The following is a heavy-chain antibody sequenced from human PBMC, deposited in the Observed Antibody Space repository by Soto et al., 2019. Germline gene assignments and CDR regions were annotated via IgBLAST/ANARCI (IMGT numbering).Heavy chain of an antibody. D-gene: IGHD1-26*01. V-gene: IGHV4-34*01. J-gene: IGHJ6*02. Sequence: QVQLQQWGAGLLKPSETLSLTCAVYGGSFSGYYWSWIRQPPGKGLEWIGEINHSGSTNYNPSLKRRVTISVDTSKNQFSLKLSSVTAADTAVYYCARAGVGATVVTGTVLAYYYYGMDVWGQGTTVTVSS. CDR2: INHSGST. CDR3: ARAGVGATVVTGTVLAYYYYGMDV. CDR1: GGSFSGYY.